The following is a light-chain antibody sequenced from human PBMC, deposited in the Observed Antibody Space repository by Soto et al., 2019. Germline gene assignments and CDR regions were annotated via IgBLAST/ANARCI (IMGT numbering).Light chain of an antibody. Sequence: QSVLTQPPSVSEAPGQKVTISCSGSSSNIGNNYVSWYQQLPGTAPKLLIYDSNKRPSGIPDRFSGSKSGTSATLGITGLQTGAEADYYCGTWDSSLSAVVFGGGTKLTVL. CDR2: DSN. CDR3: GTWDSSLSAVV. J-gene: IGLJ2*01. CDR1: SSNIGNNY. V-gene: IGLV1-51*01.